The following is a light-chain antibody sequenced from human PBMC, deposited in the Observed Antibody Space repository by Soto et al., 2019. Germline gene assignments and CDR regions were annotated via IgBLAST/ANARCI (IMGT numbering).Light chain of an antibody. CDR1: QSLVHYNGNTY. J-gene: IGKJ1*01. V-gene: IGKV2-24*01. CDR3: MQATQFPRT. CDR2: GVS. Sequence: EIVMIQTPLSSPVTLGQPASISCRSSQSLVHYNGNTYLSWLQQRPGQPPRLLISGVSNRLSGVPDRFSGSGAATDFTLKISRVEPEDVGVYYCMQATQFPRTFGQGTKVEIK.